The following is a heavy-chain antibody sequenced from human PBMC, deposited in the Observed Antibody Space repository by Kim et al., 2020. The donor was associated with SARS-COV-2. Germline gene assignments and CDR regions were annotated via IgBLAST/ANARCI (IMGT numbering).Heavy chain of an antibody. D-gene: IGHD3-10*01. CDR1: GGSVSPVNW. CDR3: AILRDPVAGVIPGAQWFDP. Sequence: SETLSLTCAASGGSVSPVNWWSWVRQSPGGGLEWLGEISYSGTTNYNPSLKSRLTISIDKSTNQCSLGLTSVTAADTAVYYCAILRDPVAGVIPGAQWFDPWGRGTLVTVSS. CDR2: ISYSGTT. V-gene: IGHV4-4*02. J-gene: IGHJ5*02.